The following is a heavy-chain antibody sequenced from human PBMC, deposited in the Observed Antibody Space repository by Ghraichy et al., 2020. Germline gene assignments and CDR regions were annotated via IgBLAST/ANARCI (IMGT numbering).Heavy chain of an antibody. J-gene: IGHJ2*01. CDR1: SDSIRSYY. CDR2: MYYSGST. V-gene: IGHV4-59*08. CDR3: ARRSPSRYFDL. Sequence: SETLSLTCSVSSDSIRSYYWSWIRQPPGTGLEWIGYMYYSGSTNYNPSLKSRVTMSVDMSKNLFSLNLSSVTAADTAVYYCARRSPSRYFDLWGRGTLVTVSS.